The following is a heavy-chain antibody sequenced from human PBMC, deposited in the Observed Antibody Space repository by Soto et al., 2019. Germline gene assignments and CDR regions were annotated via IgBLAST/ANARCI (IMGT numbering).Heavy chain of an antibody. D-gene: IGHD2-21*01. J-gene: IGHJ6*02. Sequence: GESLKISCKGSGYSFTSYWIGWVRQMPGKGLEWMGIIYPGDSDTRYSPSFQGQVTISADKSISTAYLQWSSLKASDTAMYYCARRRYCGGDCYYYGMDVWGQGTTVTVSS. CDR1: GYSFTSYW. V-gene: IGHV5-51*01. CDR2: IYPGDSDT. CDR3: ARRRYCGGDCYYYGMDV.